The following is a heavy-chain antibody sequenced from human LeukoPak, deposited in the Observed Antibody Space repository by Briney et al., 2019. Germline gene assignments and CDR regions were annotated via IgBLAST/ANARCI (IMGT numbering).Heavy chain of an antibody. CDR1: GFTFSNYV. J-gene: IGHJ4*02. Sequence: QPGRSLRLSCAAPGFTFSNYVMHWVRQAPGKGLEWVAVISYDENNKWYADSVKGRFTISRDNSKNTLYLLMNSLKTEDTAVYYCALYAYNSSGLTPFDHWGQGTLVTVSS. D-gene: IGHD3-22*01. CDR3: ALYAYNSSGLTPFDH. CDR2: ISYDENNK. V-gene: IGHV3-30-3*01.